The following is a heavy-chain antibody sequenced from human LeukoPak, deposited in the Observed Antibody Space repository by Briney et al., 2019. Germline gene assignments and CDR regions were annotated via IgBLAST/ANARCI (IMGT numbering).Heavy chain of an antibody. V-gene: IGHV3-23*01. Sequence: GASLRLSCAASGFTFSSYAMSWVRQAPGKGLEWVSAISGSVGSTYYADSVKGRFTISRDKSKNTLYLQKNSLRVEDTAVYYCAKATYDFWSGYLAYSFDYWGQGTLVTVSS. CDR2: ISGSVGST. CDR3: AKATYDFWSGYLAYSFDY. CDR1: GFTFSSYA. D-gene: IGHD3-3*01. J-gene: IGHJ4*02.